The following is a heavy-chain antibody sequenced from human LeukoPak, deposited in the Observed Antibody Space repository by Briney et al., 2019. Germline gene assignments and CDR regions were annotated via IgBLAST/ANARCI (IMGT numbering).Heavy chain of an antibody. J-gene: IGHJ4*02. CDR3: AKGPYSGYDPFDY. V-gene: IGHV3-23*01. CDR2: ISGSGGST. Sequence: GGSLRLSCAASGFTFSSYGMSWVRQAPGKGLEWVSAISGSGGSTYYADSVKGRFTISRDNSKNTLYLQMNSLRAEDTAVYYCAKGPYSGYDPFDYWGQGTLVTVSS. D-gene: IGHD5-12*01. CDR1: GFTFSSYG.